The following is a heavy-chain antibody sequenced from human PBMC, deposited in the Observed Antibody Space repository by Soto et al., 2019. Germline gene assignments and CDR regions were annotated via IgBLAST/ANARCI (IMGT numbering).Heavy chain of an antibody. J-gene: IGHJ4*02. V-gene: IGHV5-51*01. CDR3: ARRRTYYDSSGYDFDY. CDR2: IYPRDSDT. D-gene: IGHD3-22*01. Sequence: GESLKISCKSSGYTYTRSWIGWVRQMPGKGLEWVAIIYPRDSDTRFSPSFQGQVTISVDTSISTAYLQWTSLKAADTAMYYCARRRTYYDSSGYDFDYWGQGTLVTVSS. CDR1: GYTYTRSW.